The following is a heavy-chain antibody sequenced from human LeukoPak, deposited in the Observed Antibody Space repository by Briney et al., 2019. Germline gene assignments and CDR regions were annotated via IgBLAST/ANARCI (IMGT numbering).Heavy chain of an antibody. Sequence: PGGSLRLSCAASGFTFSSYGMHWVRQAPGKGLEWVAVISYDGSNKYYADSVKGRFTISRDNSKNTLYLQMNSLRAEDTAVYYCAKGNLPRFDYDSSGISNEYFQHWGQGTLVIVSS. V-gene: IGHV3-30*18. J-gene: IGHJ1*01. CDR3: AKGNLPRFDYDSSGISNEYFQH. CDR2: ISYDGSNK. CDR1: GFTFSSYG. D-gene: IGHD3-22*01.